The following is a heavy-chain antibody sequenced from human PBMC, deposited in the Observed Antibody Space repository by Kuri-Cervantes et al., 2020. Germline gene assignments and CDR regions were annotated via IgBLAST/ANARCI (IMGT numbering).Heavy chain of an antibody. Sequence: ASVKVSCKASGYTFTNYDINWVRQATGQGLEWMGWISAYNDNTKYAQKFQGRVTMTTNTSTDTAYMELRSLRSDDTAVYFCARDRRGYDILTRYAQFDPWGQGTLVTVSS. CDR3: ARDRRGYDILTRYAQFDP. V-gene: IGHV1-18*01. CDR1: GYTFTNYD. J-gene: IGHJ5*02. D-gene: IGHD3-9*01. CDR2: ISAYNDNT.